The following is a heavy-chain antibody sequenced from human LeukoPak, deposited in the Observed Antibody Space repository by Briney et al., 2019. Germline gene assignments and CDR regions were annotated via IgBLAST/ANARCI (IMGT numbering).Heavy chain of an antibody. Sequence: AGGSLRLSCAASGFTFSNAWMSWVRQAPGKGLEWVGRIKSKTDGGTTDYAAPVKGRFTISRDDSKNTLYLQMNSLKTEDTAVYYCTTKLLTQYNWNSPAFDYWGQGTLVTVSS. J-gene: IGHJ4*02. V-gene: IGHV3-15*01. CDR3: TTKLLTQYNWNSPAFDY. D-gene: IGHD1-20*01. CDR2: IKSKTDGGTT. CDR1: GFTFSNAW.